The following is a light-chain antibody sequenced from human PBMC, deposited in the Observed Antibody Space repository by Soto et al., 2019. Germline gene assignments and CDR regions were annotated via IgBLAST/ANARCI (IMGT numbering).Light chain of an antibody. CDR3: QQYGSPPIT. J-gene: IGKJ5*01. CDR2: GAS. CDR1: QSVSSD. V-gene: IGKV3-20*01. Sequence: ERVMTQSPATLSVSPGERATLSCRASQSVSSDLAWYQQKRGQAPRLVIHGASNRATDIPDRISGSGSGTDFTLTISRLEPEDFAVYYCQQYGSPPITFGQGTRLEIK.